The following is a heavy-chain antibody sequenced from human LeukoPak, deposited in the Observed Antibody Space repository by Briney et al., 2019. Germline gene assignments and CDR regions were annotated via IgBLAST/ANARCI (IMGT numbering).Heavy chain of an antibody. CDR3: ARDLRFSAAGKVAFDI. J-gene: IGHJ3*02. CDR1: GVTLADDG. V-gene: IGHV3-20*03. D-gene: IGHD3-10*01. CDR2: MDSNRGST. Sequence: SPSLSSAASGVTLADDGISSGRQAAGKGQEGGSGMDSNRGSTGSADSVKGRFTLSRDNAQNSMYLQMNSLRAEHTALYYCARDLRFSAAGKVAFDIWGQGTMVTVSS.